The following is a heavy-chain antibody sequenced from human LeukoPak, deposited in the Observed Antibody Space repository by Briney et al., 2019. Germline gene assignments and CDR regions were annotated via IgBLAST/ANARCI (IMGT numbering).Heavy chain of an antibody. V-gene: IGHV1-18*01. CDR2: ISAYNGNT. D-gene: IGHD1-26*01. CDR3: ARGEATILSWFDP. CDR1: GYTFTNYG. J-gene: IGHJ5*02. Sequence: SVKVSCKASGYTFTNYGISWVRQAPGQGLEWMGWISAYNGNTNYAQKLEGRVTVTTDTSTRTAYMELRSLRSEDTAVYYCARGEATILSWFDPWGQGTLVTVSS.